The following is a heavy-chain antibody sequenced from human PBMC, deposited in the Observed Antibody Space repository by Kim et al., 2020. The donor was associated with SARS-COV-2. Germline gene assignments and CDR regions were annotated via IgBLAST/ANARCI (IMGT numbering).Heavy chain of an antibody. Sequence: SETLSLTCAVYGGSFSGYYWSWIRQPPGKGLEWIGEINHSGSTKYNPSLKRRVTISVDTSKNQFSLKLSSVTAADTAVYYCAREGYYYGSGSYPSFDYWGQGTLVTVSS. CDR1: GGSFSGYY. V-gene: IGHV4-34*01. CDR2: INHSGST. D-gene: IGHD3-10*01. CDR3: AREGYYYGSGSYPSFDY. J-gene: IGHJ4*02.